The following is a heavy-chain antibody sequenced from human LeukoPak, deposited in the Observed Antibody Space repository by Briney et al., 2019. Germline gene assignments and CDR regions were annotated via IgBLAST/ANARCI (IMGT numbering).Heavy chain of an antibody. CDR1: GFTFSSYS. Sequence: GGSLRLSCAASGFTFSSYSMNWVRRAPGKGLEWVSSISSSSTYIYYADSVKGRFTIPRDKAKNSLYLQMNSLRAEDTAVYYCAIDLTTVTTAVFAYWGQGTLVTVSS. D-gene: IGHD4-11*01. V-gene: IGHV3-21*06. J-gene: IGHJ4*02. CDR3: AIDLTTVTTAVFAY. CDR2: ISSSSTYI.